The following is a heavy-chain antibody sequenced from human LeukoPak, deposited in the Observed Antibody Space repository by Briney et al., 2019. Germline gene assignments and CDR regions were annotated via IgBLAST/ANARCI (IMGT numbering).Heavy chain of an antibody. CDR1: GGTFSSYT. CDR3: ARTEWELRDAFEI. Sequence: ASVKVSCKASGGTFSSYTISWVRQAPGQGLEWMGRIIPILGIANYAQKFQGRVTITADKSTSTAYMELSSLRSEDTAVYYCARTEWELRDAFEIWGQGTMVTVSS. V-gene: IGHV1-69*02. J-gene: IGHJ3*02. CDR2: IIPILGIA. D-gene: IGHD1-26*01.